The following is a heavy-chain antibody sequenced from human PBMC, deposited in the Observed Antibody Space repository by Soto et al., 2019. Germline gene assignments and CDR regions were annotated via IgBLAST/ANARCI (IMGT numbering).Heavy chain of an antibody. CDR3: AKSPPAVAGYFDY. CDR2: TSFDGSSG. V-gene: IGHV3-30*18. CDR1: GFTFSSSG. D-gene: IGHD6-19*01. Sequence: QVQLVESGGGVVQPGRSLRLSCAASGFTFSSSGMHWVRQAPGKGLEWVAVTSFDGSSGYYADSVRGRFTSSRDNSSNTLYLQVTSLRAEDTAVYYGAKSPPAVAGYFDYWGQGTLVTVSS. J-gene: IGHJ4*02.